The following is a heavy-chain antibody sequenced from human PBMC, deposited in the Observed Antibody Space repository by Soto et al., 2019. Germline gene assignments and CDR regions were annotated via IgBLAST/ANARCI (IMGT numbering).Heavy chain of an antibody. Sequence: GGSLRLSCAASGFTFSSYSMNWVRQAPGKGLEWVSSISSSSYIYYADSVKGRFTISRDNAKNSLYLQMNSLRAEDTAVYYCARSAYSGYFTGDYWGQGTLVTVSS. CDR1: GFTFSSYS. D-gene: IGHD5-12*01. J-gene: IGHJ4*02. V-gene: IGHV3-21*01. CDR2: ISSSSYI. CDR3: ARSAYSGYFTGDY.